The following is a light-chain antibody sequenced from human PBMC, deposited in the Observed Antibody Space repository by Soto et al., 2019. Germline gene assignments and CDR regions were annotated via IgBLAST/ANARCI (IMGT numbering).Light chain of an antibody. V-gene: IGKV3-20*01. CDR2: DVS. CDR3: QQYGTSPRT. J-gene: IGKJ1*01. Sequence: EIVLTQSPGTLSLSPGERATLSCRASQSVSSTFLAWYQQKPGQSPRLLIYDVSARAPGIPNRFSGSGSGTDFTLSFSRLEPEDFAVYYCQQYGTSPRTFGQGTKVDIK. CDR1: QSVSSTF.